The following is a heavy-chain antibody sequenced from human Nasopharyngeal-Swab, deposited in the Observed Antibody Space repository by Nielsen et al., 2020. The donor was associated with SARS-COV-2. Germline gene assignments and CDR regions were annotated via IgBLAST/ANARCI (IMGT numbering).Heavy chain of an antibody. CDR2: INPSGGDT. J-gene: IGHJ6*02. CDR1: GYTFTTYN. V-gene: IGHV1-46*01. D-gene: IGHD2-2*01. CDR3: ARNIVVVPAAVLYYYYGMDV. Sequence: ASVKVSCKASGYTFTTYNVHWVRQAPGQGLEWMGRINPSGGDTGYAQKFQGRVTMTRDTSTSTVYMELSSLRSEDTAVYYCARNIVVVPAAVLYYYYGMDVWGQGTTVTVSS.